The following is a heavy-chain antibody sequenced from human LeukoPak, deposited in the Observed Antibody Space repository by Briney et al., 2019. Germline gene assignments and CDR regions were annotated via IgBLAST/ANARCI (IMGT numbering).Heavy chain of an antibody. CDR3: ARKYDSSGYYDY. V-gene: IGHV4-34*01. D-gene: IGHD3-22*01. Sequence: TSETLSLTCAVYGGSFSGYYWSWIRQPPGKGLEWIGEINHSGSTNYNPSLKSRVTISVDTSKNQFSLKLSSVTVADTAVYYCARKYDSSGYYDYWGQGTLVTVSS. CDR2: INHSGST. CDR1: GGSFSGYY. J-gene: IGHJ4*02.